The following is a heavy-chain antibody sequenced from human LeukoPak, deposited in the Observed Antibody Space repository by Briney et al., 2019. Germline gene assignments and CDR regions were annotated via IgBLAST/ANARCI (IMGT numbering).Heavy chain of an antibody. D-gene: IGHD3-10*01. J-gene: IGHJ6*03. CDR3: ASVRRGFGESSKYYSYYYMDV. CDR1: GGSISSSPYY. V-gene: IGHV4-39*07. CDR2: IYYSGTT. Sequence: SETLSLTCTVSGGSISSSPYYWGWIRQPPGKGLEWIGSIYYSGTTHYNPSLESRVTISVDTSKNQFSLKLASVTAADTAIYYCASVRRGFGESSKYYSYYYMDVWGNGTTVTISS.